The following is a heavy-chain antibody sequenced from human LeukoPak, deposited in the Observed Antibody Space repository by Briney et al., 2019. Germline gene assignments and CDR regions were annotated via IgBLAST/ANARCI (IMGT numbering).Heavy chain of an antibody. V-gene: IGHV4-39*01. CDR1: GGSISSSSYY. J-gene: IGHJ4*02. Sequence: SETLSLTCSVSGGSISSSSYYWAWIRQPPGKGLEWIGSIYYSGSTYYNPSLKSRLTISVDTSKNQFSLTLSSVTAADTAVYYCARLHCSSTSCSSAFDYWGQGTLVTVSS. D-gene: IGHD2-2*01. CDR3: ARLHCSSTSCSSAFDY. CDR2: IYYSGST.